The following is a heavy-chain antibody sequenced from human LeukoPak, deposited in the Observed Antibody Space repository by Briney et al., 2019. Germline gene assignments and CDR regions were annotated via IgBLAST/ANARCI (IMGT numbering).Heavy chain of an antibody. CDR1: GGTFSSYA. CDR3: ARDGSTSLLFQH. V-gene: IGHV1-69*13. CDR2: IIPIFGTA. J-gene: IGHJ1*01. D-gene: IGHD2-2*01. Sequence: SVKVFCKASGGTFSSYAISWVRQAPGQGLEWMGGIIPIFGTANYAQKFQGRVTITADESTSTAYMELSSLRSEDTAVYYCARDGSTSLLFQHWGQGTLVTVSS.